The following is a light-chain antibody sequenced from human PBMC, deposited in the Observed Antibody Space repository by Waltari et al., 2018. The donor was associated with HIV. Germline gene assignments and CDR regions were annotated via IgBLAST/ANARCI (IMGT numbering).Light chain of an antibody. V-gene: IGKV1-12*01. J-gene: IGKJ2*01. CDR2: SAS. CDR1: QDIGTW. Sequence: DIQMTQTPSSLSASLGDRATINCRASQDIGTWLAWYQHKPGKGPKLLIYSASSLQSGVTARFSGRGSGTHFTLTISSLQPEDFAAYYCQQASNFPRTFGQGTTLEIK. CDR3: QQASNFPRT.